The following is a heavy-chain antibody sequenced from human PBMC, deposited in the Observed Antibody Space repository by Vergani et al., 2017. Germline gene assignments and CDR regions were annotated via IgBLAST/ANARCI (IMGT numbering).Heavy chain of an antibody. Sequence: QVQLQESGPGLVKPSQTLSLTCTVSGDSISSGSYYWSWIRQPAGKGLEWIGRIYTSGSTNYNPSLKSRFTMSVDTSKNQFSLKLSSVTAADTAVYYCARDERGDCSSTSCYAPFGYWGQGTLVTVSS. CDR1: GDSISSGSYY. V-gene: IGHV4-61*02. D-gene: IGHD2-2*01. CDR2: IYTSGST. J-gene: IGHJ4*02. CDR3: ARDERGDCSSTSCYAPFGY.